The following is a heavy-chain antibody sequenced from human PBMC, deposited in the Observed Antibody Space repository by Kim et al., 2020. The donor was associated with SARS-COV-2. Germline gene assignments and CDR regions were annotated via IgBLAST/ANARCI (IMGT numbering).Heavy chain of an antibody. Sequence: SETLSLTCTVSGGSISSSYYWGWIRQPPGKGLEWIGSISYSGRTYYNPSLKSRVTISVDTSRNQFSLKLTSVTAADTAVYYCARTSRYCSGGSCQDYWGQGTLVTVSS. V-gene: IGHV4-39*07. CDR3: ARTSRYCSGGSCQDY. J-gene: IGHJ4*02. D-gene: IGHD2-15*01. CDR2: ISYSGRT. CDR1: GGSISSSYY.